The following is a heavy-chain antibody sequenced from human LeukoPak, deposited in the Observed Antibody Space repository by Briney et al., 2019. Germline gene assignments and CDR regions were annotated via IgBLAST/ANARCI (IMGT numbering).Heavy chain of an antibody. D-gene: IGHD6-13*01. Sequence: GGSLRLSCAASGFTFSSSGMHWVRQAPGKGLEWVALIWYDGSNKYYADSVKGRFTISRDNSKNTLYLQMNSLRAEDTGVYYCAKDRETTASGTFDYWGQGTLVTVSS. J-gene: IGHJ4*02. V-gene: IGHV3-30*02. CDR3: AKDRETTASGTFDY. CDR1: GFTFSSSG. CDR2: IWYDGSNK.